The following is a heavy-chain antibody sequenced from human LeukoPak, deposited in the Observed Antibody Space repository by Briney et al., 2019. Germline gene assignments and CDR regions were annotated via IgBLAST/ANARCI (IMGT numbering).Heavy chain of an antibody. CDR3: ARDSTPTPQYYYDSNGYSDY. Sequence: GGSLRLSCAASGFTFSNFWMTWVRQAPGKGLEWVANIKQDGSEKYYVDSVKGRFTISRDNANNSLYLQMNSLRGEDTAVYYCARDSTPTPQYYYDSNGYSDYWGQGTLVTVSS. CDR1: GFTFSNFW. CDR2: IKQDGSEK. V-gene: IGHV3-7*01. J-gene: IGHJ4*02. D-gene: IGHD3-22*01.